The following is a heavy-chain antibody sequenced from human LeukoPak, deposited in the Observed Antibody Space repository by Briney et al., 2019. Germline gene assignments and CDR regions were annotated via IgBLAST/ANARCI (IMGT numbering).Heavy chain of an antibody. CDR2: IRNDGSNK. CDR3: ARDTVNYYDSSGYYVFDY. J-gene: IGHJ4*02. D-gene: IGHD3-22*01. Sequence: QPGGSLRLSCAASGFTFNSYGVHWAPRAPGKGLEWVAFIRNDGSNKYHAHSVKGRFTISRDNSKNTLYLQMNSLRAEDTAVYYCARDTVNYYDSSGYYVFDYWGQGTLVTVSS. CDR1: GFTFNSYG. V-gene: IGHV3-30*02.